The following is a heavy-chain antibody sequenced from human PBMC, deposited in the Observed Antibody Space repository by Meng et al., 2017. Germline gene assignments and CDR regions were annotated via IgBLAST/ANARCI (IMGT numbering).Heavy chain of an antibody. CDR1: GFTFDDYT. D-gene: IGHD6-19*01. CDR2: ISWDGGST. V-gene: IGHV3-43*01. CDR3: AKDSVSVAGTLYAPLNY. Sequence: GGSLRLSCAASGFTFDDYTMHWVRQAPGKGLEWVSLISWDGGSTYYADSVKGRFTISRDNSKNSLYLQMNSLRTEDTALYYCAKDSVSVAGTLYAPLNYWGQGTLVTVSS. J-gene: IGHJ4*02.